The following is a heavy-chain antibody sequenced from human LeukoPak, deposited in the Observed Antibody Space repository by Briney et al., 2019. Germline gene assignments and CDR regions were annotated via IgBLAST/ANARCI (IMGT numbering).Heavy chain of an antibody. CDR1: GGSISSYY. D-gene: IGHD2-15*01. CDR3: ARSPLGYCSGGSCHSFYFDY. Sequence: SETLSLTCTVSGGSISSYYWSWIRQPAGKGLEWIGRIYTSGSTNYNPSLKSRVTMSVDTSKNQFSLKLSSVTAADTAVYYCARSPLGYCSGGSCHSFYFDYWGQGTLVTVSS. V-gene: IGHV4-4*07. CDR2: IYTSGST. J-gene: IGHJ4*02.